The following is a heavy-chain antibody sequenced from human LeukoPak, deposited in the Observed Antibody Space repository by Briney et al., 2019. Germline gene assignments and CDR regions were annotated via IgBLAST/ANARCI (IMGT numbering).Heavy chain of an antibody. Sequence: GGSLRLYCAASGFTFSSYAMRWVRKGPATLLESVSGISGSGVNTYYAVFVKCRFTISRDNSNNTLYLQMNSLRAEDTAVYYCARHPRGRWYVFDYWGQGTLVTVSS. D-gene: IGHD6-13*01. CDR2: ISGSGVNT. CDR1: GFTFSSYA. CDR3: ARHPRGRWYVFDY. J-gene: IGHJ4*02. V-gene: IGHV3-23*01.